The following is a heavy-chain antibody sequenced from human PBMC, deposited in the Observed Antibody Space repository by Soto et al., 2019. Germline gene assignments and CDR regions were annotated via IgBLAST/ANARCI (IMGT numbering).Heavy chain of an antibody. CDR2: IAYDGSIK. CDR3: ARDMLRGAPDYLDF. CDR1: GFTFNDYP. V-gene: IGHV3-30-3*01. D-gene: IGHD3-16*01. J-gene: IGHJ4*02. Sequence: QVQLVESGGGVVQPGRTLRLSCAASGFTFNDYPMHWIRQAPGKGLEWVAVIAYDGSIKLYADYVKGGFTISRDSSDNPLYLQMTSLRPEDTAVYYCARDMLRGAPDYLDFWGQGTLVTVSS.